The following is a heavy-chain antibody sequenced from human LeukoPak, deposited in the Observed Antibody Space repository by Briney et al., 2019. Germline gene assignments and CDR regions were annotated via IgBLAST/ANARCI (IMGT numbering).Heavy chain of an antibody. CDR1: GGSISSSSYY. J-gene: IGHJ4*02. CDR2: IYFSGST. D-gene: IGHD3-22*01. V-gene: IGHV4-39*01. CDR3: ARGGYDYIGYGYYFDN. Sequence: SETLSLTCTVSGGSISSSSYYWGWIRQPPGKGLEWIGSIYFSGSTYYTPSLKSRVTTSVDTSKNQFSLKLSSVTAADTAVYYCARGGYDYIGYGYYFDNWGQGTLVTVSS.